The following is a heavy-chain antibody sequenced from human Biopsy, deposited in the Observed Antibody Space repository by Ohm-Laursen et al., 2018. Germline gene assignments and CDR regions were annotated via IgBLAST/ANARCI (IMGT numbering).Heavy chain of an antibody. CDR1: GGSIISYY. Sequence: SETLSLTCTVSGGSIISYYWTWIRQIPGKGLEWIGHIYYSVMTNYNPSLQSRVSISVDTSRNQVSLTLSSVTAADTAVYYCARDSGILNYGNFKYYHYYGMDVWGQGTKVTVSS. CDR3: ARDSGILNYGNFKYYHYYGMDV. D-gene: IGHD4-11*01. J-gene: IGHJ6*02. CDR2: IYYSVMT. V-gene: IGHV4-59*01.